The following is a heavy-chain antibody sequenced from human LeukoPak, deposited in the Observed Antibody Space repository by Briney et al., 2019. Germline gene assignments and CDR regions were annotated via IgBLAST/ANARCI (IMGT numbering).Heavy chain of an antibody. CDR2: IYSGNRT. J-gene: IGHJ6*02. D-gene: IGHD3-3*01. V-gene: IGHV3-66*04. CDR1: GFTVSNNY. Sequence: GGSLRLSCAASGFTVSNNYMTWVRQARGKGLEWVSVIYSGNRTKYADSVKGRFIISRDNSKNTLLFQMNSLRAEDTAVYYCARLTSGNGLDVWGQGTTVTVS. CDR3: ARLTSGNGLDV.